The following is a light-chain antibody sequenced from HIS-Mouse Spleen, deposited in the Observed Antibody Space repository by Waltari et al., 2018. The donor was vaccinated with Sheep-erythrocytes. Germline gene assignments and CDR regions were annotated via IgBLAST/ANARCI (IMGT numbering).Light chain of an antibody. J-gene: IGLJ2*01. V-gene: IGLV2-23*01. CDR3: CSYAGSSTLV. Sequence: QSALTQPASVSGSPGQSITISCTGTSSDVGSYNLFSWYQQHPGKAPKLMIYEGSKPPSGVSNRVSGSKAGNTASLTSAGLQAEDEADYCCCSYAGSSTLVFGGGTKLTVL. CDR2: EGS. CDR1: SSDVGSYNL.